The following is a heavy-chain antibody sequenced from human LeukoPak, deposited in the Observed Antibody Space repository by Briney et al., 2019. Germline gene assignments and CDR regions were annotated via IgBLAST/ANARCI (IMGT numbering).Heavy chain of an antibody. CDR2: ISGIGISI. V-gene: IGHV3-23*01. CDR1: GFTFNIHA. Sequence: PGASLRLSCAASGFTFNIHAMDWVRQAPGKGLEWVSSISGIGISIYYADSVKGRFTISRDNSKNTVYLQMNRLIAEDTAIYYCAKDLWVTSVEHWGQGTLVTVSS. CDR3: AKDLWVTSVEH. J-gene: IGHJ1*01. D-gene: IGHD5-18*01.